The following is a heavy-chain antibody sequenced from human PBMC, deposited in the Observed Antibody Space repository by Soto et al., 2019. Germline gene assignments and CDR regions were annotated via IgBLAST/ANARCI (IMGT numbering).Heavy chain of an antibody. V-gene: IGHV3-21*01. Sequence: GGSLRLSCAASGFTFSSYSMNWVRQAPGKGLEWVSSISSSSSYIYYADSVKGRFTISRDNAKNSLYLQMNSLRAEDTAVYYCARDLGAYGSGSYYLDYWGQGTLVTVSS. J-gene: IGHJ4*02. CDR1: GFTFSSYS. CDR3: ARDLGAYGSGSYYLDY. D-gene: IGHD3-10*01. CDR2: ISSSSSYI.